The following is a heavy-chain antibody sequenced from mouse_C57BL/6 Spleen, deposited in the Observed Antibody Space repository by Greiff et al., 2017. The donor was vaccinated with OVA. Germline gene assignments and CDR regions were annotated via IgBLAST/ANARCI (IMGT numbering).Heavy chain of an antibody. CDR3: TGYDEAAWFAY. CDR2: IDPENGDT. Sequence: EVQLQQSGAELVRPGASVKLSCTASGFNIKDDYMHWVKQRPEQGLEWIGWIDPENGDTEYASKFQGKATITAETSSNTAYLQLSSLTSEDTAVYYCTGYDEAAWFAYWGQGTLVTVSA. CDR1: GFNIKDDY. J-gene: IGHJ3*01. D-gene: IGHD2-2*01. V-gene: IGHV14-4*01.